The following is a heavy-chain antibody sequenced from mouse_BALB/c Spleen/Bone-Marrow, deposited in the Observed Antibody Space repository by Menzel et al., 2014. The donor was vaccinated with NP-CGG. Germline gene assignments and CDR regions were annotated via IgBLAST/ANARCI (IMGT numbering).Heavy chain of an antibody. CDR1: GYTFTSYW. J-gene: IGHJ4*01. CDR3: TRQYGNYYAMDY. V-gene: IGHV1S126*01. D-gene: IGHD2-10*02. CDR2: IYPSDSYT. Sequence: VQLQQSGAELVRPGASVKVSCKASGYTFTSYWINWVKQRPGQGLEWIGNIYPSDSYTNYNQNFKDKATLTVDKSSSPAYMQLSSPTSEDSAVYYCTRQYGNYYAMDYWGQGTSVTVSS.